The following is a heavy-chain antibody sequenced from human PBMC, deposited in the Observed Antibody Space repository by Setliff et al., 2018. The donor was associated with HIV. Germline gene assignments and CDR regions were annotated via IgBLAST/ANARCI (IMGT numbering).Heavy chain of an antibody. J-gene: IGHJ6*03. D-gene: IGHD4-17*01. CDR2: IRSKAYGGTA. Sequence: PGGSLRLSCAASGFTFGDYAMAWVRQAPGKGLEWVGFIRSKAYGGTAEYAKNSLYLQMNSLRAEDTALYYCARDDYGDYEGYYYYYMDVWGKGTTVTVSS. CDR3: YMDV. V-gene: IGHV3-49*04. CDR1: GFTFGDYA.